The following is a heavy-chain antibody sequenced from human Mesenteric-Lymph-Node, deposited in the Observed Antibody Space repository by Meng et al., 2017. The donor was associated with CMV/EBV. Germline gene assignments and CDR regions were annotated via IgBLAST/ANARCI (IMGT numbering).Heavy chain of an antibody. V-gene: IGHV1-8*03. D-gene: IGHD3-22*01. CDR2: MNPNSGNT. CDR3: ARGPPYYYDSSGYSAFDI. Sequence: ASVKVSCKASGYTFTSYDINWVRQATGQGLEWMGWMNPNSGNTGYAQKFQGRVTITRNTSISTAYMELSSLRPEDTAVYYCARGPPYYYDSSGYSAFDIWGQGTMVTVSS. J-gene: IGHJ3*02. CDR1: GYTFTSYD.